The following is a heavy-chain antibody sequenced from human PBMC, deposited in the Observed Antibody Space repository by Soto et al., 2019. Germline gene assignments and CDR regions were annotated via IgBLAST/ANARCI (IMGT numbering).Heavy chain of an antibody. Sequence: GSLRLSCAASGFTFSSYGMHWVRQAPGKGLEWVAVIWYDGSNKYYADSVKGRFTISRDNSKNTLYLQMNSLRAEDTAVYYCAREYQLLYGYYYGMDVWGQGTTVTVSS. CDR2: IWYDGSNK. D-gene: IGHD2-2*02. J-gene: IGHJ6*02. CDR1: GFTFSSYG. V-gene: IGHV3-33*01. CDR3: AREYQLLYGYYYGMDV.